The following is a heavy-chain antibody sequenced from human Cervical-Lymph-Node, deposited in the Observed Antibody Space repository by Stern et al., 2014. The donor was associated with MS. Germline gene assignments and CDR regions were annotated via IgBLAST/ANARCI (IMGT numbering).Heavy chain of an antibody. CDR2: FDPEPGEI. CDR3: TTGRNIVATILFDY. J-gene: IGHJ4*02. D-gene: IGHD5-12*01. Sequence: QLVQSGAEVKKPGASVKISCKVSGYTLSELSIHWVRQAPGKGPEWMGGFDPEPGEIIYGQKFQGRVTMTEDTSTDTAFMEISSLRSEDAAVYYCTTGRNIVATILFDYWGQGTLVTVSS. V-gene: IGHV1-24*01. CDR1: GYTLSELS.